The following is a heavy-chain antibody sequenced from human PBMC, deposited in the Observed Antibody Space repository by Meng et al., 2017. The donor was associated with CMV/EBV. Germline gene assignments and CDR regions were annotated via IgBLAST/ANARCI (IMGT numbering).Heavy chain of an antibody. CDR2: ISAYNGNT. CDR1: GYTFTSYG. D-gene: IGHD1-1*01. CDR3: GRSRGGLKFAVVPTAIIDV. Sequence: ASVKVSCKASGYTFTSYGISWVRQAPGQGLEWMGWISAYNGNTNYAQKLQGRVTMTTDTSTSTAYMELRSLRSDDTAVYFCGRSRGGLKFAVVPTAIIDVWGQGTTVTVSS. J-gene: IGHJ6*02. V-gene: IGHV1-18*01.